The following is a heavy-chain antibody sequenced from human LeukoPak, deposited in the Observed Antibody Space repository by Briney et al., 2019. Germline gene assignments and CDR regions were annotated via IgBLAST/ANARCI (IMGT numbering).Heavy chain of an antibody. Sequence: ASVRVSCKASGYTFTSFGISWVRQAPGQGLEWMGWISPYNGNTNYPQKVQGRTTVTTDTSTSTVYMELRSLRSDDTAVYYCARVEGDFWSGGNDNWFDPWGQGTLVTVSS. CDR3: ARVEGDFWSGGNDNWFDP. CDR1: GYTFTSFG. J-gene: IGHJ5*02. D-gene: IGHD3-3*01. CDR2: ISPYNGNT. V-gene: IGHV1-18*01.